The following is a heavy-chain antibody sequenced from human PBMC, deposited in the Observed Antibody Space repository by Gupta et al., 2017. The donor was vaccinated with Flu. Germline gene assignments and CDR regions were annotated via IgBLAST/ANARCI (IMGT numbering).Heavy chain of an antibody. CDR2: VVYGGVE. D-gene: IGHD4-17*01. V-gene: IGHV4-39*01. J-gene: IGHJ4*02. Sequence: RQSPEKGVEAIGTVVYGGVENYNPSLRGRAAISLDASRNNFSLRLTSVTAADTAIYYCASGIKGTTVTDTFDFWGPGTLVTVSS. CDR3: ASGIKGTTVTDTFDF.